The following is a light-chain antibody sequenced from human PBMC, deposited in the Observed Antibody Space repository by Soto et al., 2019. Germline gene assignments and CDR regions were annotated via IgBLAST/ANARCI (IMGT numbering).Light chain of an antibody. CDR3: QQYGSSPRT. Sequence: IVLTLSPGALSFSLGERNSRCCRASQSISRYLAWYQQKPGQGPRLLIYGASSRATGTPDRFSGSGSGTDFTLTINRLEPEDFALYYCQQYGSSPRTFGQGTKVDNK. J-gene: IGKJ1*01. CDR1: QSISRY. V-gene: IGKV3-20*01. CDR2: GAS.